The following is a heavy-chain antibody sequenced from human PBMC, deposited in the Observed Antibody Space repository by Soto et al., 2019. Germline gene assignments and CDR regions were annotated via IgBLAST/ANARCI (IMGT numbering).Heavy chain of an antibody. Sequence: ASVKVSCKASGYTFTSYGIHWVRQAPGQRLEWMGWINAANGDTKYSPKFQGRVTITRDTSASTAYMELRSLTSEDTAVYYCAREPLCGGKCYDNYFDPWGQGTLVTVSS. J-gene: IGHJ5*02. CDR2: INAANGDT. CDR1: GYTFTSYG. D-gene: IGHD2-15*01. V-gene: IGHV1-3*01. CDR3: AREPLCGGKCYDNYFDP.